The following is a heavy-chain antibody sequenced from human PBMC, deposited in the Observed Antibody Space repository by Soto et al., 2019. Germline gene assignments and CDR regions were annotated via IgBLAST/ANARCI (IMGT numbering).Heavy chain of an antibody. J-gene: IGHJ5*02. CDR3: ARWWSSSRQGFDP. CDR2: IYYSGST. CDR1: GGSISSGDYY. Sequence: QVQLQESGPGLVKPSQTLSLTCTVSGGSISSGDYYWSWIRQHPGKGLEWIGYIYYSGSTYYNPSHSSRVTTSVDTSKNQYSLKLSSVTAANTAVYYCARWWSSSRQGFDPWGQGTLVTVSS. V-gene: IGHV4-31*03. D-gene: IGHD2-8*02.